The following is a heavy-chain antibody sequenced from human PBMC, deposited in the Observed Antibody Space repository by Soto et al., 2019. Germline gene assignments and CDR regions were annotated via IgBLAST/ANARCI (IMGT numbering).Heavy chain of an antibody. V-gene: IGHV4-59*08. CDR1: GGSSSSYY. Sequence: LVTLSLTCSVAGGSSSSYYWSRIRQPPGKGLEWIGYTYYRGSTNYNPPLKSRVTISVDTSKNQFSLRLSSVTAADTAVYYCARREASSSWYSAFDIWGQGTMVTVSS. J-gene: IGHJ3*02. CDR3: ARREASSSWYSAFDI. D-gene: IGHD6-13*01. CDR2: TYYRGST.